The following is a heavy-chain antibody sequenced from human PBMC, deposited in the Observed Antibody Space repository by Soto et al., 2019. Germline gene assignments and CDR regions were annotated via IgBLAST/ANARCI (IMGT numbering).Heavy chain of an antibody. CDR2: INSDVSVS. D-gene: IGHD2-15*01. CDR1: GFTFGNYW. Sequence: EVQLVESGGGLVQPGGSLRLSCAASGFTFGNYWMYWVRQAPGKGLVWVSRINSDVSVSSYADSVKGRLTISRDNVKNTLYLQMDSLRVEDTAVYYCARGDCVGGTCYSLAGSFYYYMDVWGKGTTVNVFS. J-gene: IGHJ6*03. CDR3: ARGDCVGGTCYSLAGSFYYYMDV. V-gene: IGHV3-74*01.